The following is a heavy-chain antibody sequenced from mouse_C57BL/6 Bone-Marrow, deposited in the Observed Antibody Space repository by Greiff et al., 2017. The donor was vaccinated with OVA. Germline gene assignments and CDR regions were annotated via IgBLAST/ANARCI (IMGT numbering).Heavy chain of an antibody. CDR2: INYDGSST. J-gene: IGHJ1*03. Sequence: EVHLVESEGGLVQPGSSMKLSCTASGFTFSDYYMAWVRQVPEKGLEWVANINYDGSSTYYLDSLKSRFIISRDNAKNILYLQMSSLKSEDTATYYCARETTVVAPRWYFDVWGTGTTVTVSS. D-gene: IGHD1-1*01. CDR1: GFTFSDYY. V-gene: IGHV5-16*01. CDR3: ARETTVVAPRWYFDV.